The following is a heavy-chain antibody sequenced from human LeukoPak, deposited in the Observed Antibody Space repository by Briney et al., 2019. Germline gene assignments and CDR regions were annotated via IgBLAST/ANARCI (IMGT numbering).Heavy chain of an antibody. CDR1: GGSISSXXYY. CDR3: AREYCGGDXXFXX. D-gene: IGHD2-21*02. Sequence: SLTXXVSGGSISSXXYYWSWIRQXPGKGLEWIGYIAYSGSTYYNPSLESRFSISIDAFNNKFSLDVTSVTAADTAVYYCAREYCGGDXXFXXWG. CDR2: IAYSGST. V-gene: IGHV4-31*03. J-gene: IGHJ4*03.